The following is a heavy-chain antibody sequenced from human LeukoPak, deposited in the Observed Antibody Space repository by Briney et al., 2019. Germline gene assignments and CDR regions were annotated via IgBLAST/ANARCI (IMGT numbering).Heavy chain of an antibody. D-gene: IGHD3-10*01. J-gene: IGHJ4*02. CDR3: ARDTMIRGVITSFDY. CDR1: GFTFSSYG. V-gene: IGHV3-48*04. Sequence: GGSLRLSCAASGFTFSSYGMHWVHQAPGKGLEWVSYVSGSDTTIYYADSVKGQFTISRDNAKNSLYLQMNSLRAEDTAVYYCARDTMIRGVITSFDYWGQGTLVTVSS. CDR2: VSGSDTTI.